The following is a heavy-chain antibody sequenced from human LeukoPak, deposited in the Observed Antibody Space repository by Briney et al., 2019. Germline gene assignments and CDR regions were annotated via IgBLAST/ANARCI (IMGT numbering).Heavy chain of an antibody. CDR3: ARDIVVVPLVMGWFDP. D-gene: IGHD2-2*01. CDR2: ISSSSNYI. Sequence: GGSLRLSCAASGFTFRSYSMNWVRQAPGKGLEWVSSISSSSNYIYYAGSVKGRFTISRDNAKNSLYLQMNSLRAEDTAVYYCARDIVVVPLVMGWFDPWGQGTLVTVSS. J-gene: IGHJ5*02. CDR1: GFTFRSYS. V-gene: IGHV3-21*04.